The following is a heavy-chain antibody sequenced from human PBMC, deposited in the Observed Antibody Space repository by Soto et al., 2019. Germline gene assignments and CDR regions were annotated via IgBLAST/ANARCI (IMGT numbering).Heavy chain of an antibody. Sequence: QVQLVQSGAEVKKPGSSVKVSCKASGGTFSSYTISWVRQAPGQGLEWMGRIIPILGIANYAQKFQGRVTITADKSTSTAYMGLSSLISEDTAVYYCARGKKPRRYYFDYWGQGTLVTVSS. CDR2: IIPILGIA. J-gene: IGHJ4*02. V-gene: IGHV1-69*02. CDR3: ARGKKPRRYYFDY. CDR1: GGTFSSYT.